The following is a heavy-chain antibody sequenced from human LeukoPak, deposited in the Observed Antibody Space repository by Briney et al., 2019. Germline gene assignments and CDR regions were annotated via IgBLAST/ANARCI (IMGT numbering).Heavy chain of an antibody. CDR2: IHYTGAT. J-gene: IGHJ6*03. Sequence: SETLSLTCAVYGGSITGYYWSWIRQTPGRGLEWVGEIHYTGATSYNPSLKSRATISLDTSENQFSLTLSSVTAADTAVYYCARRNHYFYYMDVWGKGTTVTVSS. CDR1: GGSITGYY. CDR3: ARRNHYFYYMDV. V-gene: IGHV4-34*01.